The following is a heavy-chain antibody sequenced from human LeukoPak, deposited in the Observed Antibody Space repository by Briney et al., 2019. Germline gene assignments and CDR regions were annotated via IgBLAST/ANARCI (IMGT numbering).Heavy chain of an antibody. CDR3: ALRPISPSTVTDYFDY. D-gene: IGHD4-17*01. CDR2: IIPIFGTA. CDR1: GGTFSSYA. Sequence: SVTVSCKASGGTFSSYAISWVRQAPGQGLEWMGGIIPIFGTANYAQKFQGRVTIIADESTSTAYMELSSLRSEDTAVYYCALRPISPSTVTDYFDYWGQGTLVTVSS. V-gene: IGHV1-69*01. J-gene: IGHJ4*02.